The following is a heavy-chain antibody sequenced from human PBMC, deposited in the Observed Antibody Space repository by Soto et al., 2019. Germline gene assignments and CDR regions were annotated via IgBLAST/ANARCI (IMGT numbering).Heavy chain of an antibody. CDR1: GFSLSDYA. V-gene: IGHV3-48*02. D-gene: IGHD3-3*01. CDR3: ARIKLVEWFFINVDVYDMDV. Sequence: SGGSLRLSCVASGFSLSDYAVNWVRQAPGKGLEWVSFISSDSRTIYYADSVEGRFTVSRDNARNSVSPQMDSLRDEDAAVYYCARIKLVEWFFINVDVYDMDVWGQGTPVTVSS. J-gene: IGHJ6*02. CDR2: ISSDSRTI.